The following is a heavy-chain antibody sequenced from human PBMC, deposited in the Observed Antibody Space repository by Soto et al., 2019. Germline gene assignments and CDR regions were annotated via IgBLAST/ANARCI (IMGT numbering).Heavy chain of an antibody. D-gene: IGHD7-27*01. J-gene: IGHJ4*02. CDR1: GFTFSSYG. Sequence: QVQLVESGGGVVQPGRSLGLSCAASGFTFSSYGMHWVRQAPGKGLEWVTFISDDGSNKYYADSVKGRFTISRDNSKNTLYLRTNSLRAEDTAVYYCAKDGPPPNWGSFWGQGTLVTVSS. CDR3: AKDGPPPNWGSF. V-gene: IGHV3-30*18. CDR2: ISDDGSNK.